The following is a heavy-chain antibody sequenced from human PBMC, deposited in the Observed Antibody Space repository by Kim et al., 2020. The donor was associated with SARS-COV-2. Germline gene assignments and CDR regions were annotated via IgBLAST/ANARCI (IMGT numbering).Heavy chain of an antibody. D-gene: IGHD3-3*01. CDR1: GFTFSSYG. CDR3: AKDSAYYDFWNGYLKEKDYYYYYGMDV. CDR2: ISYDGSNK. V-gene: IGHV3-30*18. Sequence: GGSLRLSCAASGFTFSSYGMHWVRQAPGKGLEWVAVISYDGSNKYYADSVKGRFTISRDNSKNTLYLQMNSLRAEDTAVYYCAKDSAYYDFWNGYLKEKDYYYYYGMDVWGQGTTVTVSS. J-gene: IGHJ6*02.